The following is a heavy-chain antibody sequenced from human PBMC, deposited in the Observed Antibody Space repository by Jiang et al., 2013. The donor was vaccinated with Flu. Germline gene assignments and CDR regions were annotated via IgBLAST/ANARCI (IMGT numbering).Heavy chain of an antibody. Sequence: VLLKPSETLSLTCAVYGGSFSGYYWSWIRQPPGKGLEWIGEINHSGSTNYNPSLKSRVTISVDTSKNQFSLKLSSVTAADTAVYYCARGGPLGVPAATPFDPWGQGTLVTVSS. CDR1: GGSFSGYY. CDR2: INHSGST. J-gene: IGHJ5*02. V-gene: IGHV4-34*01. CDR3: ARGGPLGVPAATPFDP. D-gene: IGHD2-2*01.